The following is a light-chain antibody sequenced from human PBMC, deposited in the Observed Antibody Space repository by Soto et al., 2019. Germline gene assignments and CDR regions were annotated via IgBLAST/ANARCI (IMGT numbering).Light chain of an antibody. V-gene: IGKV3-15*01. J-gene: IGKJ4*01. Sequence: EIVMTQSPATLSVSPGERATLSCRASQSVGSNLAWYQRRPGQAPRLLIYGASTRATGIPARFSGSGSGTEFTLTISSLHSEDFAVYYCQQYSNWLTFGGGTKVEIK. CDR2: GAS. CDR3: QQYSNWLT. CDR1: QSVGSN.